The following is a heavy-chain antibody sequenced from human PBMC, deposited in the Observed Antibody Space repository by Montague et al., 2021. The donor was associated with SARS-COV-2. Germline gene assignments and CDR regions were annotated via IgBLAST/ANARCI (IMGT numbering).Heavy chain of an antibody. Sequence: SETLSLTCTVSGGSISSSSYYSGWIRQPPGKRLGWMGSIYYRGSTYYNSPHKRRAIIFVDTSKNQSSMQLSFVAAADTAVYYCTSPTYYYDSSGSDAFDIRGQGTMVTVSS. V-gene: IGHV4-39*01. CDR3: TSPTYYYDSSGSDAFDI. CDR2: IYYRGST. CDR1: GGSISSSSYY. J-gene: IGHJ3*02. D-gene: IGHD3-22*01.